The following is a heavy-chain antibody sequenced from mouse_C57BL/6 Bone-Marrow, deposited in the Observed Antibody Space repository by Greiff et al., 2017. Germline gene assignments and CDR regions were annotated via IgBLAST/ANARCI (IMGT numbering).Heavy chain of an antibody. CDR2: IDPSDSYT. Sequence: QVQLQQPGAELVRPGTSVKLSCKASGYTFTSYWMHWVKQRPGQGLEWIGVIDPSDSYTNYNQKFKGKATLTVDTSSSTAYMQLSSLTSEDSAVYYCARPQGSSYWYFDVWGTGTTVTVSS. D-gene: IGHD1-1*01. CDR1: GYTFTSYW. J-gene: IGHJ1*03. V-gene: IGHV1-59*01. CDR3: ARPQGSSYWYFDV.